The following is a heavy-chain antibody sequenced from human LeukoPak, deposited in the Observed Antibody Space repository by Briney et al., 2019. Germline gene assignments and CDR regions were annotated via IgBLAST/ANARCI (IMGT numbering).Heavy chain of an antibody. CDR2: VFNGGST. D-gene: IGHD6-13*01. CDR1: GGSINSHY. Sequence: SETLSLTCTVSGGSINSHYWSWIRRPPGKGLEWIGYVFNGGSTNYNPSLKSRVSMSIDTSRDQFSLRLSSVTAADTAIYYCASRPASSTWYGVFDYWSQGTLVTVSS. J-gene: IGHJ4*02. V-gene: IGHV4-59*11. CDR3: ASRPASSTWYGVFDY.